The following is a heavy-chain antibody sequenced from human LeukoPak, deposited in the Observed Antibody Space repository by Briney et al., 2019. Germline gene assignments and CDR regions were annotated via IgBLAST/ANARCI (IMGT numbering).Heavy chain of an antibody. Sequence: AASVKVSCKAPGYTFTSYGISWVRQAPGQGLEWMGWISAYNGNTNYAQKLQGRVTMTTDTSTSTAYMELRSLRSDDTAVYYCARVLSYCSSTSCYVEDAFDIWGQGTMVTVSS. CDR2: ISAYNGNT. CDR1: GYTFTSYG. CDR3: ARVLSYCSSTSCYVEDAFDI. J-gene: IGHJ3*02. V-gene: IGHV1-18*01. D-gene: IGHD2-2*01.